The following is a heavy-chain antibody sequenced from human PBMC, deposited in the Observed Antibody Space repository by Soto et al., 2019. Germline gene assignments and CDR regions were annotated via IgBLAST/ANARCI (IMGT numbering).Heavy chain of an antibody. CDR2: INHSGFT. Sequence: QLQLHQSGAGLLKPSETLSLTCDVSGGSFTGYYWSWIRQPPGKGLEWIGEINHSGFTNYNPSLTGRVTISLDTSKSQFSLMLKSLTAADTAFYFCARGHGRFAHWGQGTLVTVSS. V-gene: IGHV4-34*01. CDR3: ARGHGRFAH. J-gene: IGHJ4*02. CDR1: GGSFTGYY.